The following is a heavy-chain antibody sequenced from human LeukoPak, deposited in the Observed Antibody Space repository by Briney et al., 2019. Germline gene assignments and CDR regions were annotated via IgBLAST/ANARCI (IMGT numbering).Heavy chain of an antibody. CDR1: GGTLSIYA. D-gene: IGHD1-26*01. CDR3: ARDSHIVGATIFDY. CDR2: VIPISGIR. J-gene: IGHJ4*02. V-gene: IGHV1-69*05. Sequence: SVKVSCKVSGGTLSIYAINWVRQAPGQGLEWMGRVIPISGIRNYAQKFQGRVTITTDESTSTAYMELSSLRSEDTAVYYCARDSHIVGATIFDYWGQGTLVTVSS.